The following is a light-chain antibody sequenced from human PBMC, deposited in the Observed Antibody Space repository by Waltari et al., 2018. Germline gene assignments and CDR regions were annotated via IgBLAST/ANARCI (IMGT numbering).Light chain of an antibody. V-gene: IGLV2-14*01. CDR2: EVS. CDR1: SNDVGGYGY. CDR3: SSHTSTVPHV. J-gene: IGLJ1*01. Sequence: QSALTQPASVSGSPGQSITISCTGPSNDVGGYGYVSWYQQYPGRAPKLIIYEVSYRPSGISTRFSGSKSGNTASLTISGLQADDEADYYCSSHTSTVPHVFGTGTRVTV.